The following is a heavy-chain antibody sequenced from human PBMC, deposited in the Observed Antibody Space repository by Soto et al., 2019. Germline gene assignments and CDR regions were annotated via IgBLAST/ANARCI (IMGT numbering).Heavy chain of an antibody. D-gene: IGHD6-19*01. J-gene: IGHJ4*02. V-gene: IGHV4-34*01. CDR1: GGSFSGYY. CDR2: INHSGST. CDR3: ARSGPGGWYDFDY. Sequence: SETLSLTCAVYGGSFSGYYWSWIRQPPGKGLEWIGEINHSGSTNYNPSLKSRVTISVDTSKNQFSLKLSSVTAADTAVYYCARSGPGGWYDFDYWGQGTLVTVSS.